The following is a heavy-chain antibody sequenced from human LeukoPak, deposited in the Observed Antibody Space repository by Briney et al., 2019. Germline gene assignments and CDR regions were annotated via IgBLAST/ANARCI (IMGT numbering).Heavy chain of an antibody. Sequence: SETLSLTCTVSGGPISNSYYYWGWIRQPPGKGLEWIGSMYYSGGTYYNPSLKSRVTISADTSQNQLFLKLNSVTAADTAVYYCASRWWNGGPRGNWYFDLWGRGTLVTVSS. V-gene: IGHV4-39*07. CDR3: ASRWWNGGPRGNWYFDL. CDR1: GGPISNSYYY. D-gene: IGHD2-15*01. CDR2: MYYSGGT. J-gene: IGHJ2*01.